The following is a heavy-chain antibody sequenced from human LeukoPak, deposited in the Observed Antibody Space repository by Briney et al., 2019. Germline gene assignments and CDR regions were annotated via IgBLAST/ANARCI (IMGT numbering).Heavy chain of an antibody. Sequence: SVKVSCKASGGTFSSYAISWVRQAPGQGLEWMGRVIPILGIANYAQKFQGRVTITADKSTSTAYMELSSLRSEDTAVYYCARDQWAVGVIAVAGTGWGQGTLVTVSS. V-gene: IGHV1-69*04. CDR2: VIPILGIA. CDR3: ARDQWAVGVIAVAGTG. D-gene: IGHD6-19*01. CDR1: GGTFSSYA. J-gene: IGHJ4*02.